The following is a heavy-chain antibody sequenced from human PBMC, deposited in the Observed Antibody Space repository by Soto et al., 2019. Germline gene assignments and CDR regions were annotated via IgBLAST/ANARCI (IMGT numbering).Heavy chain of an antibody. D-gene: IGHD1-26*01. Sequence: PSETLSLTCTFSVCSISNINYFLCFIRQPPWNWLEWIVSIYYIWSTYYNPSLKSRVTISADTSKNQFSLKLNSVTAADTAVYYCARIPNATNDGFEVWGQGKMVNVSS. J-gene: IGHJ3*01. CDR1: VCSISNINYF. V-gene: IGHV4-39*01. CDR3: ARIPNATNDGFEV. CDR2: IYYIWST.